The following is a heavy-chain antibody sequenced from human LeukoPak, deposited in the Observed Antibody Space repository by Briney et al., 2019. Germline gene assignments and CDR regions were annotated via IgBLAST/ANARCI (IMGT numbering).Heavy chain of an antibody. Sequence: SVKVSCKASGGAFSSYAISWVRQAPGQGLEWMGGIIPIFGTANYAQKFQGRVTITADESTSTAYMELSSLRPEDTAVYYCAGIKPDWLENWFDPWGQGTLVTVSS. CDR3: AGIKPDWLENWFDP. CDR2: IIPIFGTA. V-gene: IGHV1-69*13. CDR1: GGAFSSYA. D-gene: IGHD3-9*01. J-gene: IGHJ5*02.